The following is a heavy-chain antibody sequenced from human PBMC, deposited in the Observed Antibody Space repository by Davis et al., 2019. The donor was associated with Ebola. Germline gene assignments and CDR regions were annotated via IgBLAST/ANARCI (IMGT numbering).Heavy chain of an antibody. CDR3: TRGRGSYGWR. Sequence: GESLKISCAASGFTFTNGWMNWVRQAPGKGLEWVGFIRSKAYGGTTEYAASVKGRFTISRDDSKSIAYLQMNSLKTEDTAVYYCTRGRGSYGWRWGQGTLVTVSS. V-gene: IGHV3-49*04. CDR1: GFTFTNGW. D-gene: IGHD1-26*01. CDR2: IRSKAYGGTT. J-gene: IGHJ4*02.